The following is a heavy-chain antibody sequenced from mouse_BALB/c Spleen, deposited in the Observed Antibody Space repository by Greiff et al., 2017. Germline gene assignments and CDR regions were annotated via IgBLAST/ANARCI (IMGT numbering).Heavy chain of an antibody. V-gene: IGHV6-6*02. CDR1: GFTFSNYW. D-gene: IGHD1-1*01. J-gene: IGHJ2*01. CDR2: IRLKSNNSAS. CDR3: TRSPITTAFDY. Sequence: DVKLQESGGGLVQPGGSMKLSCVASGFTFSNYWMHWVRQSPEKGLEWVAEIRLKSNNSASHYAESVKGRFTISRDDSKSSVYLHMNNLRAEDTGNYYCTRSPITTAFDYWGQGTTLTVSS.